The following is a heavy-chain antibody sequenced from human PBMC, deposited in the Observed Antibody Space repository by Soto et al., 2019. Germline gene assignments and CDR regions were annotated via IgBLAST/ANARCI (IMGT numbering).Heavy chain of an antibody. CDR1: GCSFTGNNW. CDR2: IYLTGTT. CDR3: ASRAPGTSADS. V-gene: IGHV4-4*02. D-gene: IGHD1-7*01. Sequence: PXETLSLTCAVSGCSFTGNNWWTWVRQPPVQGLEWIGEIYLTGTTNYNPSLKSRVTISIDKSDNQFSVKVASLTAADKGVYYCASRAPGTSADSWGQGTLVTVSS. J-gene: IGHJ5*01.